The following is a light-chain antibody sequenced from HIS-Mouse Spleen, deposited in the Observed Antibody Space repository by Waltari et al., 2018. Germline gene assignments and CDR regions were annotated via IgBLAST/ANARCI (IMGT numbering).Light chain of an antibody. J-gene: IGLJ1*01. Sequence: QSVLTQPPSASGTPGQRVTISCSGSSSNIGSNTVNWYQQLPGTAPKLLIYSNKQRPSGAPDRCSGSKSGTSASLAISGLQSEDEADYYCAAWDDSLNCNYVFGTGTKVTVL. V-gene: IGLV1-44*01. CDR1: SSNIGSNT. CDR2: SNK. CDR3: AAWDDSLNCNYV.